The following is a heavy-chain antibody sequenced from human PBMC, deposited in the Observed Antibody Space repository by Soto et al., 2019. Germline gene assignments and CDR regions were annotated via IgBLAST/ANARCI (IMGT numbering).Heavy chain of an antibody. J-gene: IGHJ3*02. D-gene: IGHD5-18*01. CDR1: GYTFTGYY. CDR3: SRYSYGSPGVFDI. V-gene: IGHV1-2*02. CDR2: INPNSGGT. Sequence: ASVKVSCKASGYTFTGYYMHWVRQAPGQGLEWMGWINPNSGGTNYAQKFQGRVTMTRDTSISTAYMELSRLRSDDTAVYYCSRYSYGSPGVFDIWGQGAMVTVSS.